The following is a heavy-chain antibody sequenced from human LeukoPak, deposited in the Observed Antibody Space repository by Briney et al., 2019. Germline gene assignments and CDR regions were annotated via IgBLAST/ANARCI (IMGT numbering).Heavy chain of an antibody. D-gene: IGHD2-2*01. CDR2: ISSSGSTI. CDR3: ARDREGIPAAIYDY. Sequence: PGGTLRLSCAASGFTFSDYYMGWIRQAPGKGLEWVSYISSSGSTIYYADSVKGRFTISRDNAKHSLYLQMNSLRAEDTAVYYCARDREGIPAAIYDYWGQGTLVTVSS. CDR1: GFTFSDYY. J-gene: IGHJ4*02. V-gene: IGHV3-11*01.